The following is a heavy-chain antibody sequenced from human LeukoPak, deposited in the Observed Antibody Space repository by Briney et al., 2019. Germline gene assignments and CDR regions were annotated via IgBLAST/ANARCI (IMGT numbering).Heavy chain of an antibody. J-gene: IGHJ4*02. V-gene: IGHV3-11*06. Sequence: GGSLRLSCAASGFTFSDYYMSWIRQAPGKGLEWVSYISSSSSYTNYADSVRGRFTISRDNAKNSLYLRMNSLRAEDTGVYYCARDPYDSSGYRFDCWGQGTLVTVSS. CDR3: ARDPYDSSGYRFDC. CDR1: GFTFSDYY. CDR2: ISSSSSYT. D-gene: IGHD3-22*01.